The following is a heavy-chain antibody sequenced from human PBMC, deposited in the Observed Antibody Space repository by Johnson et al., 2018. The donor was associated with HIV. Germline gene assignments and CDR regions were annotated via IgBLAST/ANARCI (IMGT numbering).Heavy chain of an antibody. V-gene: IGHV3-7*01. D-gene: IGHD6-13*01. J-gene: IGHJ3*02. CDR3: ARLRAAAGWAFDI. CDR1: QFTFSSYW. CDR2: IKQDGSEK. Sequence: VQLLESGGGLAKPAWSPRLSCAASQFTFSSYWMSWVRQAPGKGLEWVANIKQDGSEKYYVDSVKGRFTISRDNANNSLYLQMNSLRAEDTAVYYCARLRAAAGWAFDIWGQGTMVTVSS.